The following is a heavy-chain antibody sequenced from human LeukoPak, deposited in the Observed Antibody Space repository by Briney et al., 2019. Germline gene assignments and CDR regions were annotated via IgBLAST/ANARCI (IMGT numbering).Heavy chain of an antibody. Sequence: GASVKVSCKASGYTFTSYDINWVRQATGQGLEWMGWVNPNSGNTGYAQKFQGRVTMTRNTSISTAYMELSSLRSEDTAVYYCARGGDCSSTSCYAFDYWGQGTLVTVSS. CDR3: ARGGDCSSTSCYAFDY. CDR2: VNPNSGNT. V-gene: IGHV1-8*01. D-gene: IGHD2-2*01. J-gene: IGHJ4*02. CDR1: GYTFTSYD.